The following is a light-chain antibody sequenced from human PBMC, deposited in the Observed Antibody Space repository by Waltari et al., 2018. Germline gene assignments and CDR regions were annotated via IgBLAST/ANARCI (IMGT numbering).Light chain of an antibody. CDR2: SNY. V-gene: IGLV1-44*01. Sequence: QSVLTQPPSASGTPGQRVTISCSGSRSNIGTNPVMWCHHLPGKAPKLLIYSNYQRPSGTPDRFSGSTFETSASLAISGLQSEDEADYYCVTWDDSLSVWLFCGGTKLTVL. CDR1: RSNIGTNP. J-gene: IGLJ3*02. CDR3: VTWDDSLSVWL.